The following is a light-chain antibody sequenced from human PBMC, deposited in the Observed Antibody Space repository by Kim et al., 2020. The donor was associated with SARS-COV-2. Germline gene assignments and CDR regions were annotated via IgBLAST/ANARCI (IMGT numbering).Light chain of an antibody. V-gene: IGLV2-23*02. Sequence: QSALTQPASVSGSPGQSITISCSGTSSDVGRYNLVSWYQQHPGKAPQLMIYEVSKRPSGLSNRFSGSKSGNTASLTISGLQAEDEADYYCCSYAGSSTDVFGAGTKVTVL. CDR1: SSDVGRYNL. J-gene: IGLJ1*01. CDR3: CSYAGSSTDV. CDR2: EVS.